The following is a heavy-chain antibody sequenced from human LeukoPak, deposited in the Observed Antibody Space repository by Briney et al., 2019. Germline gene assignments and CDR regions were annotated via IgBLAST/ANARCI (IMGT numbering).Heavy chain of an antibody. CDR1: GFTFSTSA. J-gene: IGHJ4*02. D-gene: IGHD4-23*01. CDR2: ISDNT. CDR3: ARHDYGGNSGDY. Sequence: GGSLRLSCAASGFTFSTSAMTWVRQAPGKGLEWVSSISDNTYYADSVKGRFTISRDNAENSLYLQMNSLRDEDTAVYYCARHDYGGNSGDYWGQGTLVTVSS. V-gene: IGHV3-23*01.